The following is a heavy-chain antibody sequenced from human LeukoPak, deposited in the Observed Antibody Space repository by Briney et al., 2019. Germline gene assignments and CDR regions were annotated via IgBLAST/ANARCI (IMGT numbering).Heavy chain of an antibody. J-gene: IGHJ5*02. Sequence: SETLSLTCTVSGGSISSYYWSWIRQPPGKGLEWIGYIYYSGSTDYNPSLKSRVTISVDTSKNQFSLKLSSVTAADTAVYYCARFSGYDGLWFDPWGQGTLVTVSS. CDR3: ARFSGYDGLWFDP. V-gene: IGHV4-59*01. CDR1: GGSISSYY. D-gene: IGHD5-12*01. CDR2: IYYSGST.